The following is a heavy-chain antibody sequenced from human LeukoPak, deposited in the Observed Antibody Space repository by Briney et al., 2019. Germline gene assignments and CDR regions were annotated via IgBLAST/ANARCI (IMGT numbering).Heavy chain of an antibody. Sequence: PSQTLSLTCTVSGGSISSGSYYWSWIRQPAGKGLEWIGRIYTSGSTNYNPSLKSRVTISVDTSKNQFSLKLSSVTAADTAVYYCARVEMATIFGGFYFDYWGQGTLVTVSS. V-gene: IGHV4-61*02. CDR1: GGSISSGSYY. D-gene: IGHD5-24*01. CDR3: ARVEMATIFGGFYFDY. CDR2: IYTSGST. J-gene: IGHJ4*02.